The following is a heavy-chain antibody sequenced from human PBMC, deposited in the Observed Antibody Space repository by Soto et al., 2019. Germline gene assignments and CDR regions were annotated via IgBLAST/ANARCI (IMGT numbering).Heavy chain of an antibody. V-gene: IGHV1-3*01. J-gene: IGHJ4*02. CDR2: INAGNGNT. CDR1: GYTFTSYA. D-gene: IGHD3-10*01. Sequence: QVQLVQSGAEVKKPGASVKVSCKASGYTFTSYAMHWVRQAPGQRLEWMGWINAGNGNTKYSQKFQGRVTITRDTSASTAYMELSSLRSEDTAVYYCARDLPPNYYGSGSFDYWGQGTLVTVSS. CDR3: ARDLPPNYYGSGSFDY.